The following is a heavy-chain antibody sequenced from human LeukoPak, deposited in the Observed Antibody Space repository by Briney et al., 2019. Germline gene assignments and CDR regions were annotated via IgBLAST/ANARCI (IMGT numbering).Heavy chain of an antibody. CDR2: IYPGDSDT. D-gene: IGHD3-22*01. CDR3: ARHRGMIRTDAFDI. CDR1: GYTFTSSW. V-gene: IGHV5-51*01. J-gene: IGHJ3*02. Sequence: GESLKISCKVSGYTFTSSWIGWVRQMPGKGLEWMGIIYPGDSDTRYSPSFQGQVTISADKSISTAYLQWSSLKASDTAMYYCARHRGMIRTDAFDIWGQGTMVTVSP.